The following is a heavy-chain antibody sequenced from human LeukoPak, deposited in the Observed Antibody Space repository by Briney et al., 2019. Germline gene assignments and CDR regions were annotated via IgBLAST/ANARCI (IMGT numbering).Heavy chain of an antibody. CDR3: ARGGTAAPFDY. V-gene: IGHV3-11*06. CDR2: ISSSSSYT. D-gene: IGHD1-14*01. J-gene: IGHJ4*02. CDR1: GFTFSDYY. Sequence: GGSLRLSCAASGFTFSDYYMSWIRQAPGKGLGWVSYISSSSSYTNYADSVKGRFTISRDNAKNSLYLQMNSLRAEDTAVYYCARGGTAAPFDYWGQGTLVTVSS.